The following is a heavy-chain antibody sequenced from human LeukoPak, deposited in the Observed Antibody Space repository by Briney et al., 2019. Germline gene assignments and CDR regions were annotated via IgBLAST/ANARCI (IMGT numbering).Heavy chain of an antibody. D-gene: IGHD3-3*01. J-gene: IGHJ4*02. Sequence: PSETLSLTCTVSGGSISSYYWSWIRQPPGKGLEWIGYIYYSGSTNYNPSLKSRVTTSVDTSKNQFSLKLSSVTAADTAVYYCARHLPDDFWSGSGYYFDYWGQGTLVTVSS. CDR2: IYYSGST. CDR3: ARHLPDDFWSGSGYYFDY. CDR1: GGSISSYY. V-gene: IGHV4-59*08.